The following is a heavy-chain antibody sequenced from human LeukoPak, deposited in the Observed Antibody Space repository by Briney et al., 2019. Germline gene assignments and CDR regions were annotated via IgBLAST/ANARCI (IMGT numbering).Heavy chain of an antibody. V-gene: IGHV4-30-2*01. D-gene: IGHD3-22*01. Sequence: SGTLSLTCAVSGGSISSGGYSWSWIRQPPGKGLEWIGYIYHSGSTYYNPSLKSRVTISVDRSKNQFSLKLSSVTAADTAVYYCARGAWDYDSSGYYFDYWGQGTLVTVSS. CDR1: GGSISSGGYS. CDR2: IYHSGST. CDR3: ARGAWDYDSSGYYFDY. J-gene: IGHJ4*02.